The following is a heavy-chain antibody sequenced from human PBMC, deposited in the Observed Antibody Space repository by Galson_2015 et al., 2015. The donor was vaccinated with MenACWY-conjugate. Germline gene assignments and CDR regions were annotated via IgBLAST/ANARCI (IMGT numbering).Heavy chain of an antibody. CDR1: GFTFSMYW. V-gene: IGHV3-7*03. J-gene: IGHJ6*02. CDR2: IKQDGSDK. Sequence: LSCAASGFTFSMYWMTWVRQAPGKGLEWVANIKQDGSDKDYVDSVKGRFTISRDNAKNSLYLQMNSLRAEDTAVYYCAGGVVVVRDYYYYYGMDVWGQGTTVTVSS. D-gene: IGHD2-2*01. CDR3: AGGVVVVRDYYYYYGMDV.